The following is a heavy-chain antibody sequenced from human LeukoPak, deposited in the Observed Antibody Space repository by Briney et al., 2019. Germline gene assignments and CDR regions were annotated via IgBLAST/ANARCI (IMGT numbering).Heavy chain of an antibody. D-gene: IGHD1-26*01. CDR1: GFTFTNYA. J-gene: IGHJ4*02. CDR2: ITGSGDST. V-gene: IGHV3-23*01. CDR3: AKHSGRYSFDY. Sequence: GGSLRLSCAASGFTFTNYAMSWVRQAPGKGLEWVSAITGSGDSTFYADSVKGRFTISRDNSKNTLYLQMDSPRAEDTAVYYCAKHSGRYSFDYWGRGTLVTVSS.